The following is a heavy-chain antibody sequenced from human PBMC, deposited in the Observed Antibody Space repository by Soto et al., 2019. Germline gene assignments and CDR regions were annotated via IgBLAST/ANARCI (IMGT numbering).Heavy chain of an antibody. CDR3: AKDAKGLVPTNNMNVYFDY. J-gene: IGHJ4*02. D-gene: IGHD6-19*01. Sequence: GGSLRLSCAASGFTFSSYGMHWVRQAPGKGLEWVAVISYDGSNKYYADSVKGRFTISRDNSKNTLYLQMNSLRAEDTAVYYCAKDAKGLVPTNNMNVYFDYWGQGTLVTVSS. V-gene: IGHV3-30*18. CDR1: GFTFSSYG. CDR2: ISYDGSNK.